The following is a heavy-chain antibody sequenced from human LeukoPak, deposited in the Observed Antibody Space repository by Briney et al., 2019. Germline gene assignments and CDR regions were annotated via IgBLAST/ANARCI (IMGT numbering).Heavy chain of an antibody. V-gene: IGHV4-4*07. J-gene: IGHJ4*02. CDR3: ATYRQQLAFDY. CDR2: MYTDGNT. D-gene: IGHD6-13*01. CDR1: GGSINTYY. Sequence: TSETLSLTCTVSGGSINTYYWSWIRQSAGKALEWIGRMYTDGNTNYNPSLESRVTMSVDTSKRQFSLSLSSVTAADTAVYYCATYRQQLAFDYWGQGTLVTVSS.